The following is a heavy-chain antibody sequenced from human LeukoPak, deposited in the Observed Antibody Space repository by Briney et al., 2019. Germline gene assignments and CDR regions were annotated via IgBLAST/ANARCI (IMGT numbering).Heavy chain of an antibody. CDR1: GSTFRSYA. CDR2: ISYDGGIV. Sequence: GGSLRLSCAASGSTFRSYAMHWVRQAPGKGLEWVALISYDGGIVYYADSVKGRFTISRDSSKNTLYLHMNSLRTEDTAVYYCARDPAGYTYGYWGYFDYWGQGILVTVSS. CDR3: ARDPAGYTYGYWGYFDY. D-gene: IGHD5-18*01. J-gene: IGHJ4*02. V-gene: IGHV3-30-3*01.